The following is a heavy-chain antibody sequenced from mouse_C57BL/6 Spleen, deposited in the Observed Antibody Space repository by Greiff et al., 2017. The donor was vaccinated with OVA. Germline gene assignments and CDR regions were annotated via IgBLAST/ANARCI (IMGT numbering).Heavy chain of an antibody. D-gene: IGHD2-14*01. Sequence: VQLKESGGGLVKPGGSLKLSCAASGFTFSSFAMSWVRQTPEKWLEWVATISDGGSYTYYPDNVKGRFTISRDNAKNNLYLQMRNLKSEDTAMYYCAKEGAGTSFDYWGEGTTLTVS. CDR2: ISDGGSYT. V-gene: IGHV5-4*01. J-gene: IGHJ2*01. CDR1: GFTFSSFA. CDR3: AKEGAGTSFDY.